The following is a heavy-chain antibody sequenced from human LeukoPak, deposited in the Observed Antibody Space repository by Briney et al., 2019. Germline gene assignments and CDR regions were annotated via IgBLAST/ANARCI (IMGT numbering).Heavy chain of an antibody. V-gene: IGHV1-2*02. J-gene: IGHJ4*02. D-gene: IGHD6-19*01. CDR3: ARDSATLRYSSGWYSGY. CDR1: GGTFTGYY. CDR2: INPNSGGT. Sequence: GASVKVSCKASGGTFTGYYMHWVRQAPGQGLEWMGWINPNSGGTNYAQKFQGRVTMTRDTSISTAYMELSRLRSDDTAVYYCARDSATLRYSSGWYSGYWGQGTLVTVSS.